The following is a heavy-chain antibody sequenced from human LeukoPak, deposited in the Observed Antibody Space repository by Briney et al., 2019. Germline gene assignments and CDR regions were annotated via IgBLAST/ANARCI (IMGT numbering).Heavy chain of an antibody. J-gene: IGHJ4*02. CDR3: ASRLYSSGWYAFDY. V-gene: IGHV3-23*01. Sequence: GGSLRLSCAASGFTFSSYAMSWVRQAPGKGPEWVSTISIDGGRTYYADSVKGRYTVSRDNSKNPLNLQMNSLRAEDTAVYYCASRLYSSGWYAFDYWGQGTLVTVSS. D-gene: IGHD6-19*01. CDR2: ISIDGGRT. CDR1: GFTFSSYA.